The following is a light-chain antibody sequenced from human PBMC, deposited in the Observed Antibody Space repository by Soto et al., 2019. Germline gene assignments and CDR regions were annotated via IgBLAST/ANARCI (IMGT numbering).Light chain of an antibody. CDR3: QKYNRAPLT. CDR1: QGIAPY. V-gene: IGKV1-27*01. J-gene: IGKJ4*01. Sequence: DVQMTQSPSSLSAFVGDRVTITCRASQGIAPYLAWFQQKPGKVPKLLIYATSTLQSGVPSRFSGSGSGTDFTLTISILQPEDVGTYSCQKYNRAPLTFGGGTQVEIK. CDR2: ATS.